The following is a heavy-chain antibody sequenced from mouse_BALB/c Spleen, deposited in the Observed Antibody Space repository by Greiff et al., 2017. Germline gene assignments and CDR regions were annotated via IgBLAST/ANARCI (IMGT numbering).Heavy chain of an antibody. CDR2: IYPGNSDT. J-gene: IGHJ4*01. CDR1: GYTFTSYW. D-gene: IGHD2-4*01. CDR3: TRSDYDSGAMDY. V-gene: IGHV1-5*01. Sequence: VQLKQSGTVLARPGASVKMSCKASGYTFTSYWMHWVKQRPGQGLEWIGAIYPGNSDTSYNQKFKGKAKLTAVTSTSTAYMELSSLTNEDSAVYYCTRSDYDSGAMDYWGQGTSVTVSS.